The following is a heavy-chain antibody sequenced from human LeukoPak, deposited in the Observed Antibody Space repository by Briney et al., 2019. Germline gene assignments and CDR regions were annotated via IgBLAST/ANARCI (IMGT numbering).Heavy chain of an antibody. Sequence: ASVKVSCKASGYTFTGYYMHWVRQAPGQRLEWMGWINPNSGGTNYAQKFQGRVTMTRDTSISTAYMELSRLRSDDTAVYYCAREITRMATIMRLYAFDIWGQGTMVTVSS. J-gene: IGHJ3*02. V-gene: IGHV1-2*02. CDR2: INPNSGGT. CDR1: GYTFTGYY. CDR3: AREITRMATIMRLYAFDI. D-gene: IGHD5-24*01.